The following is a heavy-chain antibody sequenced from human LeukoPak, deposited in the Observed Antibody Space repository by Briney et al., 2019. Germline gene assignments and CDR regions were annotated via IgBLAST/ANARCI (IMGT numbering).Heavy chain of an antibody. CDR1: GLTFSSYW. Sequence: GGSLRRSCAAYGLTFSSYWMHWVRQAPGKGLVWVSRINSDGSSTIYADYVKGRFTISRDNAKNTLYLQMDSLRAEDTAVYYCARDGSRGNFDYWGQGTLVTVSS. J-gene: IGHJ4*02. CDR3: ARDGSRGNFDY. V-gene: IGHV3-74*01. D-gene: IGHD3-16*01. CDR2: INSDGSST.